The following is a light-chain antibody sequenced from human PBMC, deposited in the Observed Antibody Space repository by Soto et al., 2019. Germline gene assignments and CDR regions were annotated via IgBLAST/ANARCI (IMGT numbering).Light chain of an antibody. CDR3: QQVNTYPHT. V-gene: IGKV1-9*01. CDR2: AAS. J-gene: IGKJ2*01. Sequence: DIQLTQSPSFLSTSVGDRVTITCRASQGISSSLAWFQQKPGKAPKLLIYAASTLQSRVPSRFSGSGSGTDFTLTINSLQPEDFATYYCQQVNTYPHTFGQGTKLDIK. CDR1: QGISSS.